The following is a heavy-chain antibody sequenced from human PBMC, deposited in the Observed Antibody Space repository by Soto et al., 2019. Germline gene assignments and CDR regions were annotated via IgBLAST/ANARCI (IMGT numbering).Heavy chain of an antibody. V-gene: IGHV4-39*01. D-gene: IGHD3-22*01. J-gene: IGHJ3*01. CDR2: IYYTGTT. CDR1: GGSVTNINYF. CDR3: ARHEYVSSSYDLLDV. Sequence: PSETLSLTCTASGGSVTNINYFWAWIRQSPGKGLEWIANIYYTGTTFYNPSLRSRVSMTIDASKNRFSLNLSSVTASDPALYYCARHEYVSSSYDLLDVWGRGTMVTVSS.